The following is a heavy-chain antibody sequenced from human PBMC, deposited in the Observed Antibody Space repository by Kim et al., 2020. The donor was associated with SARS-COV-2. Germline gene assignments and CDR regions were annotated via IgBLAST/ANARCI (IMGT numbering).Heavy chain of an antibody. Sequence: GESLKISCKGSGYSFTSYWIGWVRQMPGKGLEWMGIIYPGDSDTRYSPSFQGQVTISADKSISTAYLQWSSLKASDTAMYYCAKLAGPRDYYYYGMDVWGQGTTVTVSS. V-gene: IGHV5-51*01. CDR1: GYSFTSYW. CDR2: IYPGDSDT. J-gene: IGHJ6*02. CDR3: AKLAGPRDYYYYGMDV.